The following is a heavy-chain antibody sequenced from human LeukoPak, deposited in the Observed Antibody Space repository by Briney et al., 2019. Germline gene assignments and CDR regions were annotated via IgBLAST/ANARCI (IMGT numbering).Heavy chain of an antibody. CDR3: ARDLLYDIGGDGMDV. J-gene: IGHJ6*02. CDR1: GFTFSSYW. CDR2: IKQDGSEK. V-gene: IGHV3-7*03. D-gene: IGHD3-9*01. Sequence: PGGSLRLSCAASGFTFSSYWMSWVRQAPGKGLEWVANIKQDGSEKYYVDSVKGRFTISRDNAKNSLYLQMNSLRAEDTAVYYCARDLLYDIGGDGMDVWGQGTTVTVSS.